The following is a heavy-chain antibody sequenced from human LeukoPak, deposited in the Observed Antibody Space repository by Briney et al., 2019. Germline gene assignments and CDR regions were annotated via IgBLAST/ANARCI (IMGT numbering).Heavy chain of an antibody. CDR1: GFTFSDYG. CDR2: IWYDGSKK. Sequence: GRSLRLSCAASGFTFSDYGIHWVRQAPGQGLEWVALIWYDGSKKYYADSVKGRFTISRDNTKNTLYLQLNSLRADNTAVYYCARAHSSSSTFDLWGQGTLVTVSS. D-gene: IGHD6-6*01. CDR3: ARAHSSSSTFDL. V-gene: IGHV3-33*01. J-gene: IGHJ4*02.